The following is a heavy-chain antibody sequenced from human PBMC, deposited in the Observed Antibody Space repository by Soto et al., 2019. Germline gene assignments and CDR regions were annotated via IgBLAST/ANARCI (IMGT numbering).Heavy chain of an antibody. Sequence: QLQLQESGSGLVKPSQTLSLTCAVSGASISSGGHSWSWIRQPPGKGLEWIGYIYHSGSTYYNPALKGRVTITGDRVKNPVPLKPGSVTAAGTARYFCGRGGEYRYYPHRYFDFWGRGTLVTVSS. CDR3: GRGGEYRYYPHRYFDF. CDR2: IYHSGST. J-gene: IGHJ2*01. D-gene: IGHD4-17*01. CDR1: GASISSGGHS. V-gene: IGHV4-30-2*01.